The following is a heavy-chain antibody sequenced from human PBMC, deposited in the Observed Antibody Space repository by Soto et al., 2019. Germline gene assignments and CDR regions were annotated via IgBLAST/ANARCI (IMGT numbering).Heavy chain of an antibody. CDR3: ARAVDCSGGSCYSTLLYWFDP. CDR1: GYTFTSYY. Sequence: GASVKVSCKASGYTFTSYYMHWVRQAPGQGLEWMGIINPSGGSTGYAQKFQGRVTMTRDTSTSTVYMELSSLRSEGTAVYYCARAVDCSGGSCYSTLLYWFDPWGQGTLVTVSS. J-gene: IGHJ5*02. D-gene: IGHD2-15*01. V-gene: IGHV1-46*01. CDR2: INPSGGST.